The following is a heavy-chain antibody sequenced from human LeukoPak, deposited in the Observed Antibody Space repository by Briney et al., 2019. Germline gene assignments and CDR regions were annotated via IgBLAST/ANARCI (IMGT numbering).Heavy chain of an antibody. D-gene: IGHD3-22*01. J-gene: IGHJ4*02. V-gene: IGHV3-48*04. CDR3: ARSFGTMIVD. Sequence: PGGSLRLSCAASGFTFSSYSMNWVRQAPGKGLEWVSYISSSGSTIYYADSVKGRFTISRDNAKNSLYLQMNSLRAEDTAVYYCARSFGTMIVDWGQGTLVTVSS. CDR2: ISSSGSTI. CDR1: GFTFSSYS.